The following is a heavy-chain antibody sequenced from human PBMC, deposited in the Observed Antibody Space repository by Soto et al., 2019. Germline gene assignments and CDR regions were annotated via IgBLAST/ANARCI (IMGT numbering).Heavy chain of an antibody. D-gene: IGHD2-15*01. CDR1: GGTFSSYA. V-gene: IGHV1-69*01. CDR2: IIPIFGTA. J-gene: IGHJ5*02. Sequence: QVQLVQSGAEVKKPGSSVKVSCKASGGTFSSYAISWVRQAPGQGLEWMGGIIPIFGTANYAQKFQGRVTITADESTSTAYMELCSLRSEDTAVYYCATGYCSGGSSCNWFDPWGQGTLVTVSS. CDR3: ATGYCSGGSSCNWFDP.